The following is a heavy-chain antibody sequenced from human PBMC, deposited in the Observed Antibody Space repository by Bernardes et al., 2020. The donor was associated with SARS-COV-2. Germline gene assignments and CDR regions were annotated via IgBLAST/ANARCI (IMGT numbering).Heavy chain of an antibody. D-gene: IGHD3-22*01. Sequence: GEPLKISCKCSGYSFANSWIGWVRQMPGKGLEWMGIIYPGDSDTRYSPSFQGQVTISADKSISTAYLQWSSLKASDTAMYYCARPEGLLPTSFDYWGQGTLVTVSS. J-gene: IGHJ4*02. CDR1: GYSFANSW. V-gene: IGHV5-51*01. CDR2: IYPGDSDT. CDR3: ARPEGLLPTSFDY.